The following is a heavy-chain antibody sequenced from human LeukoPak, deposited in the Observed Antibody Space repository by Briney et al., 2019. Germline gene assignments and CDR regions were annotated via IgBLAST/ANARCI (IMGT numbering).Heavy chain of an antibody. V-gene: IGHV3-23*01. J-gene: IGHJ4*02. CDR3: AKDLEQLVPLGY. CDR2: ISDTGNT. Sequence: GGSLRLSCAASGFTFSSYAMSWVRQAPGRGLEWVSAISDTGNTYHADSVTGRFTISRDSSKNTLFLQMNRMRPEDAAVYYCAKDLEQLVPLGYWGQGTLVTVSS. CDR1: GFTFSSYA. D-gene: IGHD6-13*01.